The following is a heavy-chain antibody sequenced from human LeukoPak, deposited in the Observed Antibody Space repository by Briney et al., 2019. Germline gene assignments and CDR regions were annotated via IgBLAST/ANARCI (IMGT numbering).Heavy chain of an antibody. J-gene: IGHJ4*02. CDR2: INPSGGIT. V-gene: IGHV1-46*01. D-gene: IGHD2-15*01. Sequence: ASVKVSCKTSGYTFTSYYMHWVRQAPGQGLEWMGIINPSGGITSYAQKFQGRVTMTRDTSISTAYMELSRLRFDDTAVYYCARGCSGGSCYFIHWGQGTLVTVSS. CDR3: ARGCSGGSCYFIH. CDR1: GYTFTSYY.